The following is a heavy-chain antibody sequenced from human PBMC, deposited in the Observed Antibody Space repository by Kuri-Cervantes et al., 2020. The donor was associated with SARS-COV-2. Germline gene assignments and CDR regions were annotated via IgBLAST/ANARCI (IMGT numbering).Heavy chain of an antibody. Sequence: GGSLRLSCTVSGGSISSSSYYWGWIRQPPGKGLEWVSAISGSGGSTYYADSVKGRFTISRDNSKNTLYLQMNSLRAEDTAVYYCAKWDYGDYFDYWGQGTLVTVSS. D-gene: IGHD4-17*01. CDR1: GGSISSSSYY. V-gene: IGHV3-23*01. J-gene: IGHJ4*02. CDR2: ISGSGGST. CDR3: AKWDYGDYFDY.